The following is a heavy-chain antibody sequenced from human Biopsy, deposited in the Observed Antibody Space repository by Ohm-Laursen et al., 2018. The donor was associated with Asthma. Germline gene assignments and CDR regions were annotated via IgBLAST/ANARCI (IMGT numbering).Heavy chain of an antibody. J-gene: IGHJ4*02. CDR3: ARFVQAEEGVF. CDR2: IYSGGTS. Sequence: GSLRLSCTASGFAVSRDYMFWVRQAPGKGLEWVSVIYSGGTSHTADSVRGRFTISRDNSKNSLYLQMNSLRAEDTAVYPCARFVQAEEGVFWGQGTRVTVSP. CDR1: GFAVSRDY. D-gene: IGHD3-10*02. V-gene: IGHV3-66*01.